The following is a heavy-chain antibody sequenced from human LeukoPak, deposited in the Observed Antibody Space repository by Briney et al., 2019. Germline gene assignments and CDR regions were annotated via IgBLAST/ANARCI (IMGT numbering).Heavy chain of an antibody. CDR3: ARSLIDSSGYYPLYFDY. Sequence: ASVKVSCKASGYTFTSYGISWVRQAPGQELEWMGWISAYNGNTNYAQKLQGRVTMTTDTSTSTAYMELRSLRSDHTAVYYCARSLIDSSGYYPLYFDYWGQGTLVTVSS. V-gene: IGHV1-18*01. D-gene: IGHD3-22*01. CDR1: GYTFTSYG. J-gene: IGHJ4*02. CDR2: ISAYNGNT.